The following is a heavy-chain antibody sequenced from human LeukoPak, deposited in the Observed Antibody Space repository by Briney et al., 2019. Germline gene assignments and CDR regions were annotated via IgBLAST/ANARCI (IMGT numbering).Heavy chain of an antibody. Sequence: SETLSLTCTVSGGSISSYYWSWIRQPPGKGLEWIGYIYYSGSTNYNPSLKSRVTISVDTSKNQFSLKLSSVTAADTAVYYCARWDGSWYFDYWGQGTLVTVSS. CDR3: ARWDGSWYFDY. D-gene: IGHD2-15*01. CDR2: IYYSGST. J-gene: IGHJ4*02. V-gene: IGHV4-59*01. CDR1: GGSISSYY.